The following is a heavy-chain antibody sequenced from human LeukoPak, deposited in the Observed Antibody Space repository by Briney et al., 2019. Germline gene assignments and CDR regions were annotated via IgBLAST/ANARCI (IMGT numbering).Heavy chain of an antibody. CDR2: ISGSGGST. Sequence: GGSLRLSCAASGFTFSSYAMSWVRQAPGKGLEWVSGISGSGGSTYYADSVKGRFTISRDNSKNTLYLQMNSLRVEDTAVYYRVKGPREYNKYNWFDPWGQGTLVTVSS. CDR1: GFTFSSYA. J-gene: IGHJ5*02. D-gene: IGHD1-1*01. V-gene: IGHV3-23*01. CDR3: VKGPREYNKYNWFDP.